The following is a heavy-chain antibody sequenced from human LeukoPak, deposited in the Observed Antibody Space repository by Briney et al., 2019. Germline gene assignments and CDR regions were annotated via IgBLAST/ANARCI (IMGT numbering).Heavy chain of an antibody. CDR1: GGSINSYY. Sequence: SETLSLTCTVSGGSINSYYWNWFRQHPGKGLEWIGYIYYIGSTYYNPSLKSRVTISVDTSKNQFSLKLSSVTAAATAVYYCARENRGVRYTSSCDFDYGGQGPLVTVSS. CDR2: IYYIGST. J-gene: IGHJ4*02. CDR3: ARENRGVRYTSSCDFDY. D-gene: IGHD6-13*01. V-gene: IGHV4-59*12.